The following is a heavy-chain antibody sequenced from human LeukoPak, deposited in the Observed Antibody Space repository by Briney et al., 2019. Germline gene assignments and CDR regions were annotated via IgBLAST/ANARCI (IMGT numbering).Heavy chain of an antibody. J-gene: IGHJ4*02. Sequence: SETLSLTCAVYGGSFSGYYWSWIRQPPRKGLEWIGEINHSGSTNYPPSLKSRVTISVDTSKNQFSLKLSSVSAADTVVYYCARGVAARAYGYWGQGTLVTVSS. D-gene: IGHD6-6*01. CDR1: GGSFSGYY. CDR2: INHSGST. V-gene: IGHV4-34*01. CDR3: ARGVAARAYGY.